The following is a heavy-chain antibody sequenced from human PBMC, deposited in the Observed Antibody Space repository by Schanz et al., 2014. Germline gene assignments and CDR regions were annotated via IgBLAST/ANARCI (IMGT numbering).Heavy chain of an antibody. CDR3: ARGDPVAGLDY. CDR1: GFTFTNYA. J-gene: IGHJ4*02. CDR2: ISGSGGST. V-gene: IGHV3-23*04. Sequence: EVQLVESGGGLVQPGGSLRLSCAASGFTFTNYAMTWVRQAPGKGLEWVSGISGSGGSTYDADSVKGRFTISRDNSKNTVYRQMNSLRGEDTGMYYCARGDPVAGLDYWGRGTLVTVSS.